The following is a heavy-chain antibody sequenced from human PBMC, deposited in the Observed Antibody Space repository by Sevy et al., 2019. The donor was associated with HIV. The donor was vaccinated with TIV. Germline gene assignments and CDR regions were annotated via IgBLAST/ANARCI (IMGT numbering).Heavy chain of an antibody. J-gene: IGHJ6*02. CDR3: ARDPNPLRDSWSGYYRRGPYGMDV. V-gene: IGHV4-4*07. Sequence: SETLSLTCTVSGGTISSYYWSWIRQPAGKGLEWIGRIYTSGSTNYNPSLKSRVTMSVDTSKNQFSLKLSSVTAADTAVYYCARDPNPLRDSWSGYYRRGPYGMDVWGQGTTVTVSS. CDR2: IYTSGST. D-gene: IGHD3-3*01. CDR1: GGTISSYY.